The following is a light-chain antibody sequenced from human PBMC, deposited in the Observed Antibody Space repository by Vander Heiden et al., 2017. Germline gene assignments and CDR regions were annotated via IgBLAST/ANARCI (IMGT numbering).Light chain of an antibody. CDR3: QQTYSAPCT. J-gene: IGKJ2*02. V-gene: IGKV1-39*01. Sequence: DIQMTQSPSSLSASVGDRVTITCRARQSIRSYLSWYQQKPGKAPKLLIYGASTVQSGVPSRFSGSGSGTDFTLTSTNLQPGDVATYYCQQTYSAPCTFGQGTKVEIK. CDR2: GAS. CDR1: QSIRSY.